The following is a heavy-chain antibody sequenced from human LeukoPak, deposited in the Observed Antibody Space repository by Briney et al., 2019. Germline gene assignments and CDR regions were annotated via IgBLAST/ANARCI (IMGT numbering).Heavy chain of an antibody. J-gene: IGHJ3*02. CDR2: ISYDGSQK. Sequence: PGGSLRLSCAASGFTLSTYGMHWVRQAPGKGLEWVAVISYDGSQKYYADSVKGRFTISRDNSKNTVYLQMNSLRAEDTAMYHCAKLIGVDGLDIWGQGTMVTVSS. CDR1: GFTLSTYG. CDR3: AKLIGVDGLDI. V-gene: IGHV3-30*18.